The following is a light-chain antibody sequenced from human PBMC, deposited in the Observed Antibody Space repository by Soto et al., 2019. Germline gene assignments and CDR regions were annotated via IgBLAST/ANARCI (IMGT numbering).Light chain of an antibody. CDR1: SSNVGSYHL. CDR3: CSYAGSSSWV. V-gene: IGLV2-23*01. Sequence: QSVLTQPASVSGSPGQSITISCTGTSSNVGSYHLVSWYQQHPGKAPKPMIYDGSKRPSGVSNRFSGSKSGNTASLTISGLQAEDEADYYCCSYAGSSSWVFGGGTKLTVL. CDR2: DGS. J-gene: IGLJ3*02.